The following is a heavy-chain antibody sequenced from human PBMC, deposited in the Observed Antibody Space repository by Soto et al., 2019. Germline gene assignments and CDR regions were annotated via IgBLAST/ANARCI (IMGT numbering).Heavy chain of an antibody. CDR1: GFTLSAYW. V-gene: IGHV3-7*05. J-gene: IGHJ4*02. CDR3: ARDPGISSGWYYFDY. Sequence: PGGSLRLSCAASGFTLSAYWMTWVRQAPGKGLEWVANINRDGSKKSYLDSVRGRFTISRDNVGNSLYLQMDSLRADDTAMYYCARDPGISSGWYYFDYWGQGTLVTVS. CDR2: INRDGSKK. D-gene: IGHD6-19*01.